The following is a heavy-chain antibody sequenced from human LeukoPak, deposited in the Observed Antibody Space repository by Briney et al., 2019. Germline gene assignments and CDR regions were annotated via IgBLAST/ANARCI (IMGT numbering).Heavy chain of an antibody. CDR3: ARDPDCSSTSCYSFDP. J-gene: IGHJ5*02. D-gene: IGHD2-2*01. V-gene: IGHV1-69*04. CDR2: IIPILGIA. Sequence: GASVKVSCKASGGTFSSYTISWVRQAPGHGLEWMGRIIPILGIANYAQKFQGRVTITADKSTSTAYMELSSLRSEDTAVYYCARDPDCSSTSCYSFDPWGQGTLVTVSS. CDR1: GGTFSSYT.